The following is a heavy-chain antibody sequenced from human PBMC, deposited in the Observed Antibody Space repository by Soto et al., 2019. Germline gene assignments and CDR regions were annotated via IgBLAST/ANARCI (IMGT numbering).Heavy chain of an antibody. CDR1: GFSFSSYW. D-gene: IGHD6-25*01. CDR2: INSDGTAT. CDR3: ARGSGFQAGVHGY. V-gene: IGHV3-74*03. J-gene: IGHJ4*02. Sequence: GGSLRLSCAASGFSFSSYWMHWVRQVPGRGLVWVSGINSDGTATKYADSVKGRFAISRDNANNTPHLQMSSLRAEDTAVYYCARGSGFQAGVHGYWGQGTLVTVSS.